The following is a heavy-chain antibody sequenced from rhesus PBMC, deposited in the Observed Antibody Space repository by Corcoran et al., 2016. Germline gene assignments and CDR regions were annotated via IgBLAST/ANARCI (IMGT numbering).Heavy chain of an antibody. CDR1: GYSISSGYG. CDR3: ARDSGSYFDY. D-gene: IGHD3-16*01. V-gene: IGHV4-127*01. CDR2: SYGGSGST. Sequence: QVQLQESGPGLVKPSETLSLTCAVSGYSISSGYGWGWIRQPPGKGLEWIGQSYGGSGSTYYNPSLKSRVTVSKDTSKNQFSLKLSSVTAADTAVYYCARDSGSYFDYWGQGVLVTVSS. J-gene: IGHJ4*01.